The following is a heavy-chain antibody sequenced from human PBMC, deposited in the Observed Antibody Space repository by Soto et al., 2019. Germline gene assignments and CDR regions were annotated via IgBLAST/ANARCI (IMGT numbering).Heavy chain of an antibody. D-gene: IGHD2-2*01. V-gene: IGHV1-18*01. CDR3: ARDKDIVVVPAARGDNWFDP. CDR1: GYTFTSYG. J-gene: IGHJ5*02. CDR2: ISAYNGNT. Sequence: GASVKVSCKASGYTFTSYGISWVRQAPGQGLEWMGWISAYNGNTNYAQKLKGRVTTTTDTSTSTAYMELRSLRSDDTAVYYCARDKDIVVVPAARGDNWFDPWGQGTLVTVSS.